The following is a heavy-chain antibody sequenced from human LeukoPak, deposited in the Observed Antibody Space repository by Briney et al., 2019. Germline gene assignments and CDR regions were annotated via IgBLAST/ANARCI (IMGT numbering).Heavy chain of an antibody. V-gene: IGHV4-34*01. J-gene: IGHJ6*03. CDR3: ARGRGGWRGTYYYYMDV. Sequence: PSETLSLTCAVYGGSFSGYYWSWIRQPPGKGLEWIGEINHSGSTNYNPSLKSRVTISVDTSKNQFSLKLSSVTAADTAVYYCARGRGGWRGTYYYYMDVWGKGTTVTISS. CDR1: GGSFSGYY. D-gene: IGHD5-12*01. CDR2: INHSGST.